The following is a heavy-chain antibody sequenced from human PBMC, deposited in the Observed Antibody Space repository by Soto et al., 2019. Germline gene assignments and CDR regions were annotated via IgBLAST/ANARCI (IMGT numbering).Heavy chain of an antibody. CDR1: GGTFSSYA. D-gene: IGHD3-16*01. J-gene: IGHJ5*02. CDR3: VRSGGGDYGRQWFDT. CDR2: IIPIFGTA. Sequence: QVQLVQSGAEVKKPGSSVKVSCKATGGTFSSYAISWVRQAPGQGLEWMRGIIPIFGTANYAQKFQGRVTITADESKSTAHMELSSLRSKDTSVYYCVRSGGGDYGRQWFDTWGQVHLFTVSS. V-gene: IGHV1-69*12.